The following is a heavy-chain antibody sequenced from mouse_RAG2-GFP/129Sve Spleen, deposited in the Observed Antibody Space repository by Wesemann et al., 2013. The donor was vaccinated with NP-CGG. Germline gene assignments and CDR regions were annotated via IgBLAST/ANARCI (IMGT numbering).Heavy chain of an antibody. CDR1: GYTFTNYG. CDR2: INTYTGEP. Sequence: VQSGPELKKPGETVKISCKASGYTFTNYGMNWVKQAPGKGLKWMGWINTYTGEPTYADDFKGRFAFSLETSASTAYLQINNLKNEDMATYFCARRGYGYWGQGTLVTVSA. V-gene: IGHV9-1*02. D-gene: IGHD1-2*01. CDR3: ARRGYGY. J-gene: IGHJ3*01.